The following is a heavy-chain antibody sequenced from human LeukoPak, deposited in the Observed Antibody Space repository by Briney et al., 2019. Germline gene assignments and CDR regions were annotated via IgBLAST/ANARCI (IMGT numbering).Heavy chain of an antibody. V-gene: IGHV4-59*08. CDR1: GGSMSSSY. Sequence: SETLSLTCTVSGGSMSSSYWSRIRQPPGKGLEWIGYIYYSGSTNYNPSLKSRVTISVDTSKNQFSLKLTSVTAADTAVYYCARHDGDWGQGTLVTVSS. J-gene: IGHJ4*02. D-gene: IGHD4-17*01. CDR2: IYYSGST. CDR3: ARHDGD.